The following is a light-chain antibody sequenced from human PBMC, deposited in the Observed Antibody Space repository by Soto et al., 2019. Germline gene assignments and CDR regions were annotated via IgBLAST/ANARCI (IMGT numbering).Light chain of an antibody. Sequence: QPVLTQSSSASASLGSSVKLTCTLSSGHRSYIIAWHQQQPGKAPRYLMKLEGSGDYNKGSGVPDRFSGSSSGADRYLIISNLQSEDEADYYCETWDSNVWVFGGGTKLTVL. CDR1: SGHRSYI. V-gene: IGLV4-60*03. CDR2: LEGSGDY. CDR3: ETWDSNVWV. J-gene: IGLJ3*02.